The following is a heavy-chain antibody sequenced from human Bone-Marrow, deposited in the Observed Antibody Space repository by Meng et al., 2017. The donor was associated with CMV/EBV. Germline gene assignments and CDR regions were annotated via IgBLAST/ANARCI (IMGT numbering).Heavy chain of an antibody. CDR3: ARDIIGVVVPAAHYFDY. J-gene: IGHJ4*02. CDR1: FTFSSYS. D-gene: IGHD2-2*01. Sequence: FTFSSYSMNWVRQAPGKGLEWVSSISSSSSYIYYADSVKGRFTISRDNAKNSLYLQMNSLRAEDTAVYYCARDIIGVVVPAAHYFDYWGQGTLVTVSS. V-gene: IGHV3-21*01. CDR2: ISSSSSYI.